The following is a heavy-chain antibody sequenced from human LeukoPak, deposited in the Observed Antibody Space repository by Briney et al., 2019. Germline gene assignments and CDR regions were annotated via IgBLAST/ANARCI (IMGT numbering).Heavy chain of an antibody. Sequence: GRSLRLSCAASGFTFDDYAMHWVRQAPGQGLEWVSGISWNSGSIVYADSVKGRFTISRDNAKNSLYLQMNSLRAEDTALYYCAKESYGGGPCDYWGQGTLVTVPS. CDR2: ISWNSGSI. V-gene: IGHV3-9*01. CDR1: GFTFDDYA. J-gene: IGHJ4*02. D-gene: IGHD4/OR15-4a*01. CDR3: AKESYGGGPCDY.